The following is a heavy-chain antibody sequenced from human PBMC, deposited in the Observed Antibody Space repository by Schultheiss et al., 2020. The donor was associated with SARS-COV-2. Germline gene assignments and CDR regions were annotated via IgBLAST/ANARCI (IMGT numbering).Heavy chain of an antibody. J-gene: IGHJ6*03. V-gene: IGHV4-59*10. CDR3: ARVGVVSFWNKAYYYYYMDV. D-gene: IGHD1/OR15-1a*01. CDR1: GGSFSGYY. Sequence: GSLRLSCAVYGGSFSGYYWSWIRQPAGKGLEWIGRIYTSGSTNYNPSLKSRVTISVDTSKNQFSLKLSSVTAADTAVYYCARVGVVSFWNKAYYYYYMDVWGKGTTVTVSS. CDR2: IYTSGST.